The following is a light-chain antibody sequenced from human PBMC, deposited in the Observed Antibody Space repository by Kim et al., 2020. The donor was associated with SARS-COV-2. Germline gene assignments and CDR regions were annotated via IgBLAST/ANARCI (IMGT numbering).Light chain of an antibody. CDR1: QGVDSH. V-gene: IGKV3-11*01. Sequence: SPGERATLSCRTSQGVDSHLAWFQQKPGQAPRLLIYHAFIRATGIPARFSGSGSGTDFTLTISGLEPEDFAVYYCQQRSDWPPENSFGQGTKLEI. CDR2: HAF. CDR3: QQRSDWPPENS. J-gene: IGKJ2*03.